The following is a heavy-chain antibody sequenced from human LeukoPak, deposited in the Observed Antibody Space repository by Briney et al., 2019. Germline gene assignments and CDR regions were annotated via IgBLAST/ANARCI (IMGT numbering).Heavy chain of an antibody. Sequence: GASVKVSCKASGYTFTGYYMHWVRQAPGQGHEWMGWINPNSGGTNYAQKFQGRVTMTRDTSISTAYMELSRLRSDDTAVYYCARTRSYSSSWYWTGFDPWGQGTLVTVSS. D-gene: IGHD6-13*01. CDR1: GYTFTGYY. CDR2: INPNSGGT. V-gene: IGHV1-2*02. CDR3: ARTRSYSSSWYWTGFDP. J-gene: IGHJ5*02.